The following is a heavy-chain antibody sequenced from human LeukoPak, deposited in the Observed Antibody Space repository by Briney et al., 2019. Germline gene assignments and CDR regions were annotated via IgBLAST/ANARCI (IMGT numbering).Heavy chain of an antibody. CDR2: IRHDGSNK. J-gene: IGHJ4*02. D-gene: IGHD1-26*01. CDR3: AKRISDYSGTHYFDY. CDR1: GFIFSSYG. Sequence: GGSLRLSCAASGFIFSSYGMHWVRQAPGKGLEWVAFIRHDGSNKYYADSVKGRFIISRDNSKNTLYLQMNSLRADDTAVYFCAKRISDYSGTHYFDYWGQGTLVTVSS. V-gene: IGHV3-30*02.